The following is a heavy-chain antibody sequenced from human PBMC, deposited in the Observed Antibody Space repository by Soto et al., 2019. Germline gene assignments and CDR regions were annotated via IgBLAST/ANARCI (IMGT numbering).Heavy chain of an antibody. CDR2: IYYSGST. CDR3: ARAQGSYDILTGYYIGTLDY. J-gene: IGHJ4*02. D-gene: IGHD3-9*01. Sequence: SETLSLTCTVSGGSISSSSYYWGWIRQPPGKGLEWIGSIYYSGSTYYNPSLKSRVTISVDTSKNQFSLKLSSVTAADTAVYYCARAQGSYDILTGYYIGTLDYWGQGTLVTVSS. CDR1: GGSISSSSYY. V-gene: IGHV4-39*07.